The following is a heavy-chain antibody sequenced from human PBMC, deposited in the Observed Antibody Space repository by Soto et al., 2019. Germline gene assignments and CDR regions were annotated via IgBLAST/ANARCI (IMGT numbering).Heavy chain of an antibody. D-gene: IGHD2-15*01. CDR1: GSTFSSYA. J-gene: IGHJ6*02. CDR3: ARRLGSGPFYGMDV. V-gene: IGHV1-69*13. CDR2: IIPIFGTT. Sequence: ASVKVSCKASGSTFSSYAISWGRQAPGQGLEWRGGIIPIFGTTNYAQKFQGRVTITADEFTSTTYVELSRLTSEDTAVYYCARRLGSGPFYGMDVWGQGPTVTVPS.